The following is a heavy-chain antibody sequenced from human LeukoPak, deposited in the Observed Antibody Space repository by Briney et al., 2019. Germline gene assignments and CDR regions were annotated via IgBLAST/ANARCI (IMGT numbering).Heavy chain of an antibody. Sequence: GVSVRLSCAFWGFTYSSYCVHGVREAPGRARVGVSRINSDGSSTSYADSVKGRFTISRDNAKNTLYLQMNSLRAEDTAVYYCARRPLPAAISYHFDYWGHGTPVTVSS. CDR2: INSDGSST. CDR3: ARRPLPAAISYHFDY. CDR1: GFTYSSYC. V-gene: IGHV3-74*01. D-gene: IGHD2-2*01. J-gene: IGHJ4*01.